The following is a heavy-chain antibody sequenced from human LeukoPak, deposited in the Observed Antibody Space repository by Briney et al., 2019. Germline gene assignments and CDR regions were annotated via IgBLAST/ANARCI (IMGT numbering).Heavy chain of an antibody. D-gene: IGHD6-19*01. CDR1: GYTFTSHG. V-gene: IGHV1-18*01. CDR3: ARDLAFLPVPAANGWFDP. J-gene: IGHJ5*02. CDR2: ISTYNGDT. Sequence: ASVKVSCKASGYTFTSHGISWVRQAPGQGLEWTGWISTYNGDTRYAQRLQGRVTLTSDTPTNTVYMELRSLKSDDTAVYYCARDLAFLPVPAANGWFDPWGQGTLVTVSS.